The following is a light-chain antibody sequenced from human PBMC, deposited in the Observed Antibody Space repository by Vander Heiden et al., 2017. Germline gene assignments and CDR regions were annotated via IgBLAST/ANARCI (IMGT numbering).Light chain of an antibody. V-gene: IGLV1-40*01. CDR2: GNS. Sequence: QSVLPQPPSVSGAPGQRVTISCTGSSSNIGAGYDVHWYQHLPGTAPKLLIYGNSNRPSGVPDRFSGSKSGTSASLAITGLQAEDEADYYCQSYDSSLSGSGVFGTGTKVTVL. CDR3: QSYDSSLSGSGV. CDR1: SSNIGAGYD. J-gene: IGLJ1*01.